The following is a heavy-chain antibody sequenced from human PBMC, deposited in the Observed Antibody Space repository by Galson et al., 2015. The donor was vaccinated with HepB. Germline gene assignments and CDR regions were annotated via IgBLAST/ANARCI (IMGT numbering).Heavy chain of an antibody. CDR3: AKLKSSGWGYDAFDV. V-gene: IGHV3-30*18. J-gene: IGHJ3*01. Sequence: SLRLSCAVSGFTFSSYGMHWVRQAPGRGLEWVTLISYDDLNKMYADSVKGRFTISRDNAKNTVYLQMDSLRVDDTAVYYCAKLKSSGWGYDAFDVWGQGTMVTVS. CDR1: GFTFSSYG. CDR2: ISYDDLNK. D-gene: IGHD6-19*01.